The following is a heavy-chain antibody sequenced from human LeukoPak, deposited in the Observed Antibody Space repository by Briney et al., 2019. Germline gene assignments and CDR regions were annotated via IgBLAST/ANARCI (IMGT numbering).Heavy chain of an antibody. CDR3: ARDPYSSGWPPYYYYYYMDV. D-gene: IGHD6-19*01. V-gene: IGHV1-18*01. CDR2: ISAYNGNT. J-gene: IGHJ6*03. CDR1: GYTFTSYG. Sequence: ASVKVSCKASGYTFTSYGISWVRQAPGQGLEWMGWISAYNGNTNYAQKLQGRVTMTTDTSTSTAYMELRSLRSDDTAVYYCARDPYSSGWPPYYYYYYMDVWGKGTTVTVSS.